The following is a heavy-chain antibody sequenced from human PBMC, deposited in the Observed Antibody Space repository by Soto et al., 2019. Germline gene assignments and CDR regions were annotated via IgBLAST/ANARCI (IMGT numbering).Heavy chain of an antibody. D-gene: IGHD5-12*01. V-gene: IGHV4-4*07. J-gene: IGHJ3*02. CDR2: MYVTGTT. Sequence: QVQLQESGPGLVKPSETLSLICTVSGGSISHHYWSWIRQPAGTRLEWIGRMYVTGTTHYNPSLKNRVSMSIDTSKNQFSLKLSSVTAADTAVYYCARDGGYTGYEEGNPFDILGQGTMVTVSS. CDR1: GGSISHHY. CDR3: ARDGGYTGYEEGNPFDI.